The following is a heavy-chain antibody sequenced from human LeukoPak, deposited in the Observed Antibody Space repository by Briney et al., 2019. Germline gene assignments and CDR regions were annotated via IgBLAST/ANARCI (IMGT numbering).Heavy chain of an antibody. CDR2: ISSSSSYT. V-gene: IGHV3-11*05. J-gene: IGHJ4*02. Sequence: GGSLRLSCAASGFTFSSYSMSWICQAPGKGLEWVSYISSSSSYTNYADSVKGRFTISRDNAKNSLYLQMNSLRAEDTAVYYCARDPANIAVAGTGLDYWGQGTLVTVSS. D-gene: IGHD6-19*01. CDR1: GFTFSSYS. CDR3: ARDPANIAVAGTGLDY.